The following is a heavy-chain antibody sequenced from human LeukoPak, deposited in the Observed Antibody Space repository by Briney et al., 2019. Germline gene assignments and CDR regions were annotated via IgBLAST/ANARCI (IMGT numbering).Heavy chain of an antibody. J-gene: IGHJ4*02. Sequence: PSETLSLTCAVYGGSFSGYYWSWIRQPPGKGLEWIGEINHSGSTNYNPSLKSRVTISVDTSKNQFSLKPSSVTAADTAVYYCAGRSGYYTGPGFVDYWGQGTLVTVSS. CDR2: INHSGST. CDR1: GGSFSGYY. CDR3: AGRSGYYTGPGFVDY. D-gene: IGHD3-3*01. V-gene: IGHV4-34*01.